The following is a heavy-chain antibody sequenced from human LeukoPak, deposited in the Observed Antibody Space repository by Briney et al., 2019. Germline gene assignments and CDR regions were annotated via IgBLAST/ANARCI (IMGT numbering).Heavy chain of an antibody. Sequence: ASVKASCKASGYTSIGYYMDWVRLAPGQGLEWMGWINPNSGGTNYAQKFQGRVTMTRDTSISTAYMELSRLRSDDTAVYYCASSYCTNGLCVFYLHYMHVWGKEHSVPVFS. CDR1: GYTSIGYY. V-gene: IGHV1-2*02. CDR2: INPNSGGT. D-gene: IGHD2-8*01. J-gene: IGHJ6*03. CDR3: ASSYCTNGLCVFYLHYMHV.